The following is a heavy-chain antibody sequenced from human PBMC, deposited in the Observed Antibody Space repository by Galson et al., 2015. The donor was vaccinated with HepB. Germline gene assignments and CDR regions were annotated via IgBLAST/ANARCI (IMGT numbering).Heavy chain of an antibody. V-gene: IGHV4-30-4*08. CDR1: GGSISSAYHY. CDR2: IYHSGST. CDR3: VRSIETHSNNWDRFLH. J-gene: IGHJ1*01. Sequence: TLSLTCTVSGGSISSAYHYWSWVRQPPGKGLEWIGYIYHSGSTFYNPSLESRVTISVDTSKNQFSLKLSSVTAADTAVYYCVRSIETHSNNWDRFLHWGQGTLVTVSS. D-gene: IGHD6-13*01.